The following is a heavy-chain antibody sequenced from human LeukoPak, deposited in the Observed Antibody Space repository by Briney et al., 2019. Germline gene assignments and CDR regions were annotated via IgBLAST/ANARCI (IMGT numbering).Heavy chain of an antibody. CDR3: ARERVGATITDC. J-gene: IGHJ4*02. CDR1: GFTFSNYA. D-gene: IGHD1-26*01. V-gene: IGHV3-7*01. Sequence: GGSLRLSCAASGFTFSNYAMRWVRQAPGKGLEWVANIKQDGSETYYVDSVKGRFTVSRDNAKNSLYLQMDSLRGEDTAVYYCARERVGATITDCWGQGTLVTVSS. CDR2: IKQDGSET.